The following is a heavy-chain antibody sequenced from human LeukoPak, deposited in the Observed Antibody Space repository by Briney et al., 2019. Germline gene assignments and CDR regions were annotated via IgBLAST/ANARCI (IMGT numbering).Heavy chain of an antibody. J-gene: IGHJ4*02. CDR3: ASGYSYGSYYFDY. Sequence: SETLSLTCTVSGGATSSGSYYWSWIRQPAGKGLEWIGRIYTSGSTNYNPSLKSRVTISVDTSKNQFSLKLSSVTAADTAVYYCASGYSYGSYYFDYWGQGTLVTVSS. V-gene: IGHV4-61*02. CDR1: GGATSSGSYY. D-gene: IGHD5-18*01. CDR2: IYTSGST.